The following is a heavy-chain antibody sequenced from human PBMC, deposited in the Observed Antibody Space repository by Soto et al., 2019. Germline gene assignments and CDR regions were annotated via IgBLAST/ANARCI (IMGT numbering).Heavy chain of an antibody. CDR2: MSHSGGT. CDR3: ARVERGTATTVVDAFDI. J-gene: IGHJ3*02. V-gene: IGHV4-34*01. D-gene: IGHD1-1*01. Sequence: QVQLQQWGAGLLKPSETLSLTCAVYGGSVSSGSYYWSWLRQPPGKGLEWIGEMSHSGGTHFNPYLKSLVSRLGDTSKNHFSLKMRFVTAADTALYYCARVERGTATTVVDAFDIWGPGTMVTVSS. CDR1: GGSVSSGSYY.